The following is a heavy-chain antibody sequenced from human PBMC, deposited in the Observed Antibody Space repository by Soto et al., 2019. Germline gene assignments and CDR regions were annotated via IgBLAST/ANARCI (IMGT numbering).Heavy chain of an antibody. CDR2: IDYSGST. Sequence: QVQLQESGPGLVKPSQTLSLTCTVSGYSISSGGYYWSWLRQHPGKVLEWIGYIDYSGSTYYNPSLKSRVTMSLDTSKNQCALNLSSVTAADAAMFYCARIAKQGARLDFWGQGTLVTVSS. CDR3: ARIAKQGARLDF. D-gene: IGHD1-26*01. CDR1: GYSISSGGYY. V-gene: IGHV4-31*03. J-gene: IGHJ4*02.